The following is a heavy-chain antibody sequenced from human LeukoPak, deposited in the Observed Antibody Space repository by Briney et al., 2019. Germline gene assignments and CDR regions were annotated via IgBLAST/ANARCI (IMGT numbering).Heavy chain of an antibody. CDR1: GFTFSSYA. J-gene: IGHJ4*02. CDR2: ISGSGDST. V-gene: IGHV3-23*01. Sequence: GGSLRLSCAASGFTFSSYAMTWVRQAPGKGLEWVSLISGSGDSTYYADSVKGRFTISRDNSKNTVYLQMNSLRAEDTVVYYCAKKGGSSWYPLDYWGQGTLVTVSS. D-gene: IGHD6-13*01. CDR3: AKKGGSSWYPLDY.